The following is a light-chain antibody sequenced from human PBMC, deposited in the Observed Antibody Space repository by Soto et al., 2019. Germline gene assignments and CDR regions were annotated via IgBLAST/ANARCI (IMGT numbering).Light chain of an antibody. CDR2: DGS. V-gene: IGLV2-14*03. CDR1: SSDVGGYDY. Sequence: QSVLTQPASVSGSPGQSIAVSCTGTSSDVGGYDYVSWYQQHPGKAPKLMMYDGSNRPSGVSSRFSGSKSGNTASLTISGLQAEYEADYYCSSYTSSSTYIFGTGTKLTVL. CDR3: SSYTSSSTYI. J-gene: IGLJ1*01.